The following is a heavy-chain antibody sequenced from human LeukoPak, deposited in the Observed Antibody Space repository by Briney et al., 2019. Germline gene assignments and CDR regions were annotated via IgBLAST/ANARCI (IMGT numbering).Heavy chain of an antibody. J-gene: IGHJ5*02. V-gene: IGHV3-48*01. CDR1: GFIFSNYW. CDR2: ISSSSSTI. CDR3: ARDATDP. Sequence: GGSLRLSCAASGFIFSNYWMFWVRQAPGKGLEWVSYISSSSSTIYYADSVKGRFTISRDNAKNSLYLQMNSLRAEDTAVYYCARDATDPWGQGTLVTVSS.